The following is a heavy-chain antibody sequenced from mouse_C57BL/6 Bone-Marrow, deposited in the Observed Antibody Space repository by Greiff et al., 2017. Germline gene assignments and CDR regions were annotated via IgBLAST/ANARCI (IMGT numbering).Heavy chain of an antibody. CDR3: ASGVYYDYDRMAWFAY. D-gene: IGHD2-4*01. CDR2: ISYDGSN. J-gene: IGHJ3*01. CDR1: GYSITSGYY. Sequence: EVQLQESGPGLVKPSPSLSLSCSVTGYSITSGYYWNWIRQFPGNKLEWMGYISYDGSNNYNPSLKNRISITRDTSKNQFFLKLTSVTTEDTATYYCASGVYYDYDRMAWFAYWGQGTLVTVSA. V-gene: IGHV3-6*01.